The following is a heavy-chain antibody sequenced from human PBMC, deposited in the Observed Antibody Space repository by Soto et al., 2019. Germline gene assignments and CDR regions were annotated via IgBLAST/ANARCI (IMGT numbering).Heavy chain of an antibody. CDR3: ARPKVDY. V-gene: IGHV3-66*02. CDR2: ISGSGDST. CDR1: GASISGHF. J-gene: IGHJ4*02. Sequence: ETLSLTCTVSGASISGHFWSWVRQAPGKGLEWVSVISGSGDSTYYADSVKGRFTISRDNAKNTVYLQMNSLRAEDTAVYYCARPKVDYWGQGTLVTVSS.